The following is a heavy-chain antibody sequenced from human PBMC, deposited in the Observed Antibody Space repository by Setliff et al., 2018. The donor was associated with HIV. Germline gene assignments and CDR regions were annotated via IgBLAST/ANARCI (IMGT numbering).Heavy chain of an antibody. CDR1: GGSINSTSYN. V-gene: IGHV4-39*01. J-gene: IGHJ4*02. Sequence: PSETLSLTCIVSGGSINSTSYNWGWVRQSPGKGLEWIGSIDYSGTTYKHPPLKSRVSMSVDTAKNQFSLKVNSVTAADTAVYYCARHPYWVAVAGSGPFDNWGQGTLVTVTS. D-gene: IGHD6-19*01. CDR3: ARHPYWVAVAGSGPFDN. CDR2: IDYSGTT.